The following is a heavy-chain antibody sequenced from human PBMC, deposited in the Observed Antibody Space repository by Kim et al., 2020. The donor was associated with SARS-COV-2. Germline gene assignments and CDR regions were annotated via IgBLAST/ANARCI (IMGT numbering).Heavy chain of an antibody. V-gene: IGHV7-4-1*02. CDR3: ARDGRDTIFGVVINYYYYGMDV. D-gene: IGHD3-3*01. CDR2: INTNTGNP. CDR1: GYTFTSYA. J-gene: IGHJ6*02. Sequence: ASVKVSCKASGYTFTSYAMNWVRQAPGQGLEWMGWINTNTGNPTYAQGFTGLFVFSLDTSVSTAYLQISSLKAEDTAVYYCARDGRDTIFGVVINYYYYGMDVWGQGTTVTVSS.